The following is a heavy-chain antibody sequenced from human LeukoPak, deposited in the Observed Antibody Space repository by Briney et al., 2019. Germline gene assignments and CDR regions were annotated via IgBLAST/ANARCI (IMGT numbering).Heavy chain of an antibody. CDR2: FTADGSST. D-gene: IGHD1-14*01. CDR1: GFTLSDYA. CDR3: ARAQMGTPTDC. J-gene: IGHJ4*02. V-gene: IGHV3-74*01. Sequence: GGSLRLSCAASGFTLSDYAMYWVRQAPGKRLVWVSRFTADGSSTIYADSVMGRFTVSRDIAKNTLYLQMYSLRAEDTAVYYCARAQMGTPTDCGGQGTLVTVSS.